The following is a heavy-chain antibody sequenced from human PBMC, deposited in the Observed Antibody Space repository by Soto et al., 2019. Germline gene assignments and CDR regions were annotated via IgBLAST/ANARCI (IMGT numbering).Heavy chain of an antibody. CDR1: GGSFSGYY. CDR2: SNHSGSI. CDR3: ARGRKEYTSSWYVD. J-gene: IGHJ4*02. D-gene: IGHD6-13*01. Sequence: QVQLQQWGAGLLKPSETLSLTCAVYGGSFSGYYGSWIRKPPGKGLEWSRESNHSGSINYNASLKSRVTRSVDTSKNQLPLNLSSVTAADTAVYYCARGRKEYTSSWYVDWGQGTLVTVSS. V-gene: IGHV4-34*01.